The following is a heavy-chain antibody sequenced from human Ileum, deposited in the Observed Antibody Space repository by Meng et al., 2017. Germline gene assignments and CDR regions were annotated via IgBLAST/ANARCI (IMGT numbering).Heavy chain of an antibody. CDR1: GGSISSSFY. Sequence: SETLSLTCTVSGGSISSSFYWSWVRQSPGKGLEWIGQIYLAGSPKYNPSLESRVTISVDTSKNQISLKLSSVTAADTATYYCGRVEFRGNSHDSTGLGHWGQGTLVTVSS. V-gene: IGHV4-4*02. J-gene: IGHJ4*02. CDR3: GRVEFRGNSHDSTGLGH. D-gene: IGHD3-16*01. CDR2: IYLAGSP.